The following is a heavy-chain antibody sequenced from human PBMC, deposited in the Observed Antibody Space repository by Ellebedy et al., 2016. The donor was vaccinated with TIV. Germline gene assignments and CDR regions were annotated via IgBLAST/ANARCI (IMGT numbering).Heavy chain of an antibody. CDR1: GYTFTSYD. D-gene: IGHD3-10*01. CDR3: ARGGRRYFDL. Sequence: AASVKVSCKASGYTFTSYDINSVRQATGQGLEWMGWISAYNGNTNYAQKLQGRVTMTTDTSTSTAYMELRSLRSDDTAVYYCARGGRRYFDLWGRGTLVTVSS. V-gene: IGHV1-18*01. J-gene: IGHJ2*01. CDR2: ISAYNGNT.